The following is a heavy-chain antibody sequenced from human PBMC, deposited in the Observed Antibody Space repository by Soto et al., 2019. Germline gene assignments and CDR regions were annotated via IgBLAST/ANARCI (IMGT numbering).Heavy chain of an antibody. D-gene: IGHD6-6*01. J-gene: IGHJ1*01. CDR2: ISGSGGTT. CDR3: AKDDAPAPPSPFAH. CDR1: GFRFSTNS. Sequence: GESLRLCCRGSGFRFSTNSMAWVRQAPGKGLEWVSAISGSGGTTYYADSVRGRFSISRDNSKNTLSLQINSLRVEDTAVYYCAKDDAPAPPSPFAHWAQRALVPVSS. V-gene: IGHV3-23*01.